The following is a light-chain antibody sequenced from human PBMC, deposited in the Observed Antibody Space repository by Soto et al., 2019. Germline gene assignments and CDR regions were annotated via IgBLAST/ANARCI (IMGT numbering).Light chain of an antibody. CDR1: QSISSY. V-gene: IGKV1-39*01. Sequence: DVQMTQSPSSLSASVGDRVTITCRASQSISSYLNWYQQKPGKAPKLLIYAASSLQSGVPSRFSGSGSGTDFTLTISSLQPEDFATYYCQHRTFGQGTKVDIK. J-gene: IGKJ1*01. CDR2: AAS. CDR3: QHRT.